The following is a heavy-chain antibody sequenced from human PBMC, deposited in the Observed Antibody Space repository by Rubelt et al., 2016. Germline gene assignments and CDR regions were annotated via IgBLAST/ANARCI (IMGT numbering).Heavy chain of an antibody. D-gene: IGHD6-19*01. J-gene: IGHJ4*02. CDR2: ISGSGDSA. Sequence: FAMHWVRQAPGRGLEWVAAISGSGDSAYHADSMEGRFTISRDNSKNTLYLQMNNLRAEDTAVYYCAKDQGAVAGTNYWGQGTLVTVSS. CDR3: AKDQGAVAGTNY. CDR1: FA. V-gene: IGHV3-23*01.